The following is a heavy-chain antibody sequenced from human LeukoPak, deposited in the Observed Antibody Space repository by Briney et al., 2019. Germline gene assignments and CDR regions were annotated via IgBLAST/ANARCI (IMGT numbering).Heavy chain of an antibody. CDR3: ARVEKPDSGSGSYPY. CDR2: IIPIFGTA. D-gene: IGHD1-26*01. J-gene: IGHJ4*02. V-gene: IGHV1-69*01. Sequence: SVTVSCTASGGTFSSYAISWVRQAPGQGLEWMGGIIPIFGTANYAQKFQGRVTITADESTSTAYMELSSLRSEDTAVYYCARVEKPDSGSGSYPYWGQGTLVTVSS. CDR1: GGTFSSYA.